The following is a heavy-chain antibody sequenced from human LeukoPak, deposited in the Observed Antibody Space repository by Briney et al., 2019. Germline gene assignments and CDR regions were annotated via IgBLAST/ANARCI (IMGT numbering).Heavy chain of an antibody. D-gene: IGHD6-19*01. CDR2: IYYSGST. CDR3: ARLYSSGLDY. J-gene: IGHJ4*02. Sequence: KPSETLSLTCTVSGGSISSSSYYWGWIRQPPGKGLEWIGSIYYSGSTNYNPSLKSRVTISVDTSKNQFSLKLSSVTAADTAVYYCARLYSSGLDYWGQGTLVTVSS. V-gene: IGHV4-39*07. CDR1: GGSISSSSYY.